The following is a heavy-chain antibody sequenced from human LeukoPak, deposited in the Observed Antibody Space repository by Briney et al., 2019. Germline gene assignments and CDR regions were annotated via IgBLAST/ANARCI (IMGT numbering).Heavy chain of an antibody. CDR3: ARGYSGYGFDY. CDR1: GGSISXXX. CDR2: IYYSGST. Sequence: TVSGGSISXXXXXXIXXXPGXXXXWIGYIYYSGSTNYNPSLKSRVTISVDTSKNQFSLKLSSVTAADTAVYYCARGYSGYGFDYWGQGTLVTVSS. J-gene: IGHJ4*02. D-gene: IGHD5-18*01. V-gene: IGHV4-59*01.